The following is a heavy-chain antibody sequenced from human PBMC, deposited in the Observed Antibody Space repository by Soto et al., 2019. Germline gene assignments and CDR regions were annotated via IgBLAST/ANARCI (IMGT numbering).Heavy chain of an antibody. CDR1: GFIFSSYW. V-gene: IGHV3-7*01. CDR3: VRGFNSALDI. CDR2: IKQDGSEK. Sequence: ESGGGLVQPGGSLRLSCAATGFIFSSYWMSWVRQAPGKGLEWVANIKQDGSEKYYVDSAKGRFTISRDNAKNSLHLQMNSLRAEDTAVYYCVRGFNSALDIWGQGTMVTVSS. J-gene: IGHJ3*02.